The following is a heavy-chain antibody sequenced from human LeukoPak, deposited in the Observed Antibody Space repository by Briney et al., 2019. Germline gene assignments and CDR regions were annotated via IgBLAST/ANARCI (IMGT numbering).Heavy chain of an antibody. CDR1: GGSVSSGSYY. D-gene: IGHD6-6*01. Sequence: SETLSLTCTVSGGSVSSGSYYWSWIRQPPGKGLEWIGYIYYSGSTNYNPSLKSRVTISVDTSKNQFSLKLSPVTAADTAVYYCARGIRASYSSSSGFYFDYWGQGTLVTVSS. CDR3: ARGIRASYSSSSGFYFDY. J-gene: IGHJ4*02. V-gene: IGHV4-61*01. CDR2: IYYSGST.